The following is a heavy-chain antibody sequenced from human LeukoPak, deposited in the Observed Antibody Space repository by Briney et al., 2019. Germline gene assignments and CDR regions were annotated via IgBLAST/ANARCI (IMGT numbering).Heavy chain of an antibody. Sequence: PGGSLRLSCAASEFTFSSYELTWVRQAPGKGLEWVSSVSASGASTYYADSVKGRSTISRDNSKNTLYLQMNSLRAEDTAVYYCAKVGDYCSSTTCYSDYWGQGTLVTVSS. D-gene: IGHD2-2*01. CDR1: EFTFSSYE. J-gene: IGHJ4*02. V-gene: IGHV3-23*01. CDR2: VSASGAST. CDR3: AKVGDYCSSTTCYSDY.